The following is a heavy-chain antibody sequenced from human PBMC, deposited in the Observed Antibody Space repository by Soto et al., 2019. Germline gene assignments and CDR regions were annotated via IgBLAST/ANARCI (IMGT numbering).Heavy chain of an antibody. CDR3: AKSQEIGTHFFDS. J-gene: IGHJ4*02. D-gene: IGHD6-13*01. CDR2: IGTAGDT. CDR1: GFTFSGFD. V-gene: IGHV3-13*01. Sequence: EVPLVESGGNWVQPGGSLRLSCEASGFTFSGFDMHWVRQPTGKGLEWVSSIGTAGDTYYAVSVKGRFTISRDNAKNSLSLQMNSLRAGDMAVYFCAKSQEIGTHFFDSWGQGTQVTVSS.